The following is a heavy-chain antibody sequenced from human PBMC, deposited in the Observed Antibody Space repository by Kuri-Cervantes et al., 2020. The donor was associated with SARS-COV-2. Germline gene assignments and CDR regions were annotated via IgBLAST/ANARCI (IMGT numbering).Heavy chain of an antibody. D-gene: IGHD6-19*01. J-gene: IGHJ4*02. CDR1: GFTFSSYE. Sequence: GESLKISCAASGFTFSSYEMNWVRQAPGKGLEWVSYISSSGSTIYYADSVKGRFTISRDNAKNSLYLQMNSLRAEETAVYYCVRVDPPLIDSSGLTGIDYWGQGTLVTVSS. V-gene: IGHV3-48*03. CDR2: ISSSGSTI. CDR3: VRVDPPLIDSSGLTGIDY.